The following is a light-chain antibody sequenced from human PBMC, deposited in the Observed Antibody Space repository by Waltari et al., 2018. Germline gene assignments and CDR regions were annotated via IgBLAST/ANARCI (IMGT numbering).Light chain of an antibody. V-gene: IGLV2-14*03. CDR3: NSYSSSSSLVL. CDR1: SSAVCTYNY. Sequence: QSALTQPASVSGSPGQSIPISCTGTSSAVCTYNYVPWYQQHPGKAPKLMIYDVSNRPSGVSDRFSGSKSGNTASLTISGLQAEDEADYYCNSYSSSSSLVLFGGGTKLTVV. J-gene: IGLJ2*01. CDR2: DVS.